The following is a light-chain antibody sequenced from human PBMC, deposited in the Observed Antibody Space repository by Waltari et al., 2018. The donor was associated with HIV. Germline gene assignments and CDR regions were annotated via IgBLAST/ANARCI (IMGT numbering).Light chain of an antibody. V-gene: IGLV3-21*04. CDR2: YNA. CDR1: NIGTKS. CDR3: HVWDTISDHVV. Sequence: SYVLTQPPSVSVAPGKTAKITCVGNNIGTKSVHWYQQKPDQAPVLVIYYNADPPSGIPGHFSGSNSGNTATLTINRVEAGDEADYYCHVWDTISDHVVFGGGSKLTVL. J-gene: IGLJ2*01.